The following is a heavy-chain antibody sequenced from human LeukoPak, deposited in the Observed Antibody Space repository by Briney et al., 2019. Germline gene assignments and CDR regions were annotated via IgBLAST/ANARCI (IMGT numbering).Heavy chain of an antibody. CDR1: GFIFSSYW. CDR2: IKQDGSEK. Sequence: GGSLRLSCAASGFIFSSYWMSSVRQAPGKGLEWVANIKQDGSEKYYVDSVKGRFTISRDNAKNSLYLQMNSLRAEDTAVYHCARTETLSYWGQGTLVTVSS. V-gene: IGHV3-7*01. J-gene: IGHJ4*02. CDR3: ARTETLSY.